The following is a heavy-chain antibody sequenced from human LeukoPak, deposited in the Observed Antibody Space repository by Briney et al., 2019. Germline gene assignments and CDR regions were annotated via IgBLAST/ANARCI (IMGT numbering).Heavy chain of an antibody. V-gene: IGHV3-23*01. D-gene: IGHD4-17*01. CDR2: INNSGTDT. CDR3: AAAVNTGRAEHY. CDR1: GFTFSSYA. J-gene: IGHJ4*02. Sequence: PGGSLRLSCAASGFTFSSYAMTWVRQAPGKGLEWVSSINNSGTDTYYADSVKGRFTIPRDNSKNTLFLHINSLSAEDTAVYYCAAAVNTGRAEHYWGQGTLVTVSS.